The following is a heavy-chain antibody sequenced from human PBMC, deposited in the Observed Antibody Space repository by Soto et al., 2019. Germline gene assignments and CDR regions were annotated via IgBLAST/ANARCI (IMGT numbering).Heavy chain of an antibody. J-gene: IGHJ6*02. CDR3: AKKASPLLTEHYYGMDV. CDR2: ISGSGGST. Sequence: EVQLLESGGGLVQPGGSLRLSCAASGVTFSSYSMSWVRQAPGKGLEWVSAISGSGGSTYYADSVKGRVTSSRDNCRDTLYLLMNSLRAEDTAVDYCAKKASPLLTEHYYGMDVWGQGTTVTVFS. D-gene: IGHD3-9*01. V-gene: IGHV3-23*01. CDR1: GVTFSSYS.